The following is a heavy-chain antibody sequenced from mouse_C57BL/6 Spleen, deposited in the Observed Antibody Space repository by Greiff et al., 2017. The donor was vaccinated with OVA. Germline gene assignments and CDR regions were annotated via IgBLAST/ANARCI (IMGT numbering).Heavy chain of an antibody. Sequence: QVQLQQPGAELVKPGASVKLSCKASGYTFTSYWMPWVKQRPGQGLEWIGMIHPNSGSTNYNEKFKSKATLTVDKSSSTAYMQLSSLTSEDSAVYYCASHYYGSSYVGAMDYWGQGTSVTVSS. CDR2: IHPNSGST. CDR1: GYTFTSYW. J-gene: IGHJ4*01. V-gene: IGHV1-64*01. CDR3: ASHYYGSSYVGAMDY. D-gene: IGHD1-1*01.